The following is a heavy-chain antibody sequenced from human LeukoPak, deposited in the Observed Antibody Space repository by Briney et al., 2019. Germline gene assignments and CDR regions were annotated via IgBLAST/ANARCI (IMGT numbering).Heavy chain of an antibody. CDR3: ARDSHYYDSSGYYDSPRWYFDL. CDR2: ISSSSSYI. D-gene: IGHD3-22*01. V-gene: IGHV3-21*01. Sequence: GGSLRLSCAASGFTFSSYSMNWVRQAPGKGLEWVSSISSSSSYIYYADSVKGRFTISRDNAKNSLYLQMNSLRAEDTAVYYCARDSHYYDSSGYYDSPRWYFDLWGRGTLVTVSS. J-gene: IGHJ2*01. CDR1: GFTFSSYS.